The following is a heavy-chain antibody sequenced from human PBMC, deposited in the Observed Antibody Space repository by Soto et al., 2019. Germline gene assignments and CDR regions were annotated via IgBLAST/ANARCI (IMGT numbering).Heavy chain of an antibody. CDR3: ARDEYGYGDSYDS. CDR2: MHTSGST. D-gene: IGHD5-12*01. CDR1: GVSISTYH. J-gene: IGHJ4*02. Sequence: QVQLQESGPGLVKPSETLSLTCIVSGVSISTYHWSWIRQPAGKGLEWIGRMHTSGSTNYNPSLKSRVSMSVDTSKNHFSLEVSSVTAADTAVYYCARDEYGYGDSYDSWGQGTLVTVSS. V-gene: IGHV4-4*07.